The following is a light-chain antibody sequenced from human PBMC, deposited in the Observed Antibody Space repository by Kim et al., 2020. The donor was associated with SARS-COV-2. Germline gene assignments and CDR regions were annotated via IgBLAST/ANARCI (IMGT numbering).Light chain of an antibody. Sequence: ALVGERGRITSRSGQSISTWLALYQQNPGQAPKLLIYDASSLERGVPSRFVCSGSGTEFTLTITSLQPDDFATYYCQQYNTYWTFGQGTKVDIK. J-gene: IGKJ1*01. CDR1: QSISTW. V-gene: IGKV1-5*01. CDR2: DAS. CDR3: QQYNTYWT.